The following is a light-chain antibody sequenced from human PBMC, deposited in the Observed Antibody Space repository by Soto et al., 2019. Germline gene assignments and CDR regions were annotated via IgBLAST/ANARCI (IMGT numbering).Light chain of an antibody. CDR1: SSDVGGYDY. J-gene: IGLJ3*02. CDR2: EVS. V-gene: IGLV2-14*01. CDR3: SSFTSSGTL. Sequence: QPVLTQPATVSGSPGQPITISCTGTSSDVGGYDYVSWYQQHPGKVPKLIIYEVSIRASGVSNRFSASKSANTASLTISGLQLEDEADYYCSSFTSSGTLFGGGTKLTVL.